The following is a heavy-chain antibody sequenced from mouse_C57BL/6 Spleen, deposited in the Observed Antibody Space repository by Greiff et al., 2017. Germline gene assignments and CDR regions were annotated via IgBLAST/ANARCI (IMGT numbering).Heavy chain of an antibody. CDR1: GYAFTNYL. D-gene: IGHD3-1*01. J-gene: IGHJ2*01. Sequence: VKLQESGAELVRPGTSVKVSCKASGYAFTNYLIEWVKQRPGQGLEWIGVINPGSGGTNYNEKFKGKATLTADKSSSTAYMQLSSLTSEDSAVYVCARSGDCDYFDYWGKGTTLTVSS. V-gene: IGHV1-54*01. CDR2: INPGSGGT. CDR3: ARSGDCDYFDY.